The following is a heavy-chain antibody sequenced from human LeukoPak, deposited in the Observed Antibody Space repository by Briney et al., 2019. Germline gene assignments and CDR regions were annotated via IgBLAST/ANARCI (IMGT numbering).Heavy chain of an antibody. V-gene: IGHV1-69*13. CDR2: IIPIFGTA. CDR1: GGTFSSYA. CDR3: AREPPIYYYDSSGYPD. J-gene: IGHJ4*02. Sequence: SVKVSCKASGGTFSSYAISWVRQAPGQGREWMGGIIPIFGTANYAQKFQGRVTITADESTSTAYMELSSLRSEDTAVYYCAREPPIYYYDSSGYPDWGQGTLVTVSS. D-gene: IGHD3-22*01.